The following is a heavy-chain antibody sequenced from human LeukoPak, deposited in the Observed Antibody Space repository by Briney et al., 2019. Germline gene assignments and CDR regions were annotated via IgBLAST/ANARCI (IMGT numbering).Heavy chain of an antibody. CDR2: INHSGST. D-gene: IGHD3-10*01. CDR1: GGSFSGYY. Sequence: KSSETLSLTCAVYGGSFSGYYWSWIRQPPGKGLEWIGEINHSGSTNYNPSLKSRVTISVDTSKNQFSLKLSSVTAADTAVYYCARYLWFGESLGANWGQGTLVTVSS. V-gene: IGHV4-34*01. CDR3: ARYLWFGESLGAN. J-gene: IGHJ4*02.